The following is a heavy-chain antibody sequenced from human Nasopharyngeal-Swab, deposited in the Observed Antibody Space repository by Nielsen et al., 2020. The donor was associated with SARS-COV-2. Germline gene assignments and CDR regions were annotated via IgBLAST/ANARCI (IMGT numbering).Heavy chain of an antibody. CDR2: INSDGRTK. Sequence: ESPKISRVASGFTFSSYWMQWVRQPPGKGLEWVARINSDGRTKDHADSLQGRFTIARDNAKNEVYLQLNGLRDEDTAVYYCGRAGSYRIDYWGQGTLVTVSS. D-gene: IGHD1-14*01. CDR3: GRAGSYRIDY. CDR1: GFTFSSYW. J-gene: IGHJ4*02. V-gene: IGHV3-74*01.